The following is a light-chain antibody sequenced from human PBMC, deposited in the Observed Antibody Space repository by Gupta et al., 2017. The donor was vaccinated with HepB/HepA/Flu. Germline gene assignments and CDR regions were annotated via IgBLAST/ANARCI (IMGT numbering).Light chain of an antibody. CDR1: QSIGSW. CDR3: QRDNGYSFS. V-gene: IGKV1-5*03. Sequence: DIQMTQSPSTLSASVGDRVTITCRASQSIGSWLAWYQQKPGKAPNLLISKASSLESGVPSRFSGSGSETEFTLTISSLQPDDFATYYCQRDNGYSFSFGHGTKVDIK. CDR2: KAS. J-gene: IGKJ3*01.